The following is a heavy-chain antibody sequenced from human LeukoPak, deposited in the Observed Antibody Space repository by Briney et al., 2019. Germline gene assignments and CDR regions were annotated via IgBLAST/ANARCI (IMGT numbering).Heavy chain of an antibody. Sequence: SETLSLTCAVYGGSFSGYYWSWIRQPPGKGLEWIGEINHSGSTNYNPSLKSRVTISVDTSKNQFSLKLSSVTAADTAVYYCARGRGNFDYWGQETLVTVSS. CDR1: GGSFSGYY. V-gene: IGHV4-34*01. D-gene: IGHD3-10*01. J-gene: IGHJ4*02. CDR2: INHSGST. CDR3: ARGRGNFDY.